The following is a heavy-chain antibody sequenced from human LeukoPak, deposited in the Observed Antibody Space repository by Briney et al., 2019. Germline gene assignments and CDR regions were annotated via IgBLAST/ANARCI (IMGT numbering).Heavy chain of an antibody. J-gene: IGHJ4*02. D-gene: IGHD6-6*01. CDR2: IYYSGST. V-gene: IGHV4-59*01. Sequence: SETLSLTCTVSGGSISSYYWSWIRQPPGKGLEWIGYIYYSGSTNYNPSLKSRVTMSVDTSKNQFSLKLSSVTAADTAVYYCARAVYSSSFPFDYWGQGTLVTVSS. CDR3: ARAVYSSSFPFDY. CDR1: GGSISSYY.